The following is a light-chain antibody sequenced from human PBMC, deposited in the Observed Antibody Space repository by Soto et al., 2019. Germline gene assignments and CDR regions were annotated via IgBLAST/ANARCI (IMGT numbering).Light chain of an antibody. Sequence: DIQMTQSPSTLSASVGDRVTITCRASQSITTWLAWYQQKPGKAPKLLIYKATNLQSGVPSRFSGSGSGTEFSLTISGLQPEDFAIYDCQQYNDYQYTFGQGTKLEIK. CDR2: KAT. CDR3: QQYNDYQYT. CDR1: QSITTW. J-gene: IGKJ2*01. V-gene: IGKV1-5*03.